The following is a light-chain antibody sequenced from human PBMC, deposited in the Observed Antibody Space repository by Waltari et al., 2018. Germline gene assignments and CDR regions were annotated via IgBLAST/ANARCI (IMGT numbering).Light chain of an antibody. J-gene: IGKJ1*01. CDR2: RVS. Sequence: DVVMTQSPLSLPVTLGQPASISCRSSQSLVHSDGNTYLNWFQQRPGQSPRLLFYRVSNTDSGVPDRFSGSGSGTDFTLKIRRVEAEDVGVYYCMHGTHWPWTFGQETKVEIK. CDR3: MHGTHWPWT. V-gene: IGKV2-30*02. CDR1: QSLVHSDGNTY.